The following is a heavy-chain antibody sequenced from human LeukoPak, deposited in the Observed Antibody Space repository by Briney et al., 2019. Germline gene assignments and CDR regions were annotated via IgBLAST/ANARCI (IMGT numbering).Heavy chain of an antibody. D-gene: IGHD2-21*02. J-gene: IGHJ4*02. V-gene: IGHV3-21*01. CDR2: ISSSGSYI. Sequence: GGSLRLSCAASGFTFSDYNMNWVRQAPGKGLEWVSSISSSGSYIYYAESVKGRFTTSRDNAKNSLYLQMNSLRAEDTAVYYCARDNVPIVVVTATPAYWGQGTLVTVSS. CDR1: GFTFSDYN. CDR3: ARDNVPIVVVTATPAY.